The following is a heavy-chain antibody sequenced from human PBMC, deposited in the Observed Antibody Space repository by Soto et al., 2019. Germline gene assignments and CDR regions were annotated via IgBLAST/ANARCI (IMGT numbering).Heavy chain of an antibody. CDR3: ARVSSSSWYVNYYGMDV. Sequence: SLXLSCGASGFTFSSYAMHWVRQAPGKGLEWVAVISYDGSNKYYADSVKGRFTISRDNSKNTLYLQMNSLRAEDTAVYYCARVSSSSWYVNYYGMDVWGQGNTVTVSS. V-gene: IGHV3-30-3*01. CDR2: ISYDGSNK. D-gene: IGHD6-13*01. CDR1: GFTFSSYA. J-gene: IGHJ6*02.